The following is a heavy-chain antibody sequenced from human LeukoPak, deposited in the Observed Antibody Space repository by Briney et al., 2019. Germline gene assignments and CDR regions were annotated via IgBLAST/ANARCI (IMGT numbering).Heavy chain of an antibody. CDR2: ISSSSSYI. D-gene: IGHD3-10*01. J-gene: IGHJ6*02. CDR3: ARDLRITMVRGVGYYYYYGMDV. V-gene: IGHV3-21*01. Sequence: GGPLRLSCAASGFTFSSYSMNWVRQAPGKGLEWVSSISSSSSYIYYADSVKGRFTISRDNAKNSLYLQMNSLRAEDTAVYYCARDLRITMVRGVGYYYYYGMDVCGQGTTVTVAS. CDR1: GFTFSSYS.